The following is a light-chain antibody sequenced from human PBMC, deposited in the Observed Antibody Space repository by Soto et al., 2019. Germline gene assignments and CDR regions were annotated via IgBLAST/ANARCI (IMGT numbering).Light chain of an antibody. Sequence: EIVLAQYPGTLSLSPGERATLSCRASQSVSSTYLAWYQQKPGQAPRLLIYSVSGRATGIPDRFSGSGSGTDFTLTISRLEPEDFAVYYCQQFGSSPPAITFGQGTRLEIK. J-gene: IGKJ5*01. CDR2: SVS. CDR3: QQFGSSPPAIT. CDR1: QSVSSTY. V-gene: IGKV3-20*01.